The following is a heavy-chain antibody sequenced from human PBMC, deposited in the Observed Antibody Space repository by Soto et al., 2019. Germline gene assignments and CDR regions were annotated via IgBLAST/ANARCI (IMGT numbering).Heavy chain of an antibody. J-gene: IGHJ5*02. D-gene: IGHD6-6*01. V-gene: IGHV1-18*01. CDR1: GYSFTTYG. Sequence: ASVKVSCKASGYSFTTYGIKWVRQAPGQGLEWMGWISAYNGNTNYAHNIQDRVTMTTDTSTSTAYMELRSLRSDDTAVYYCARDLIAVRPGWFDPWGQGTLVTVSS. CDR3: ARDLIAVRPGWFDP. CDR2: ISAYNGNT.